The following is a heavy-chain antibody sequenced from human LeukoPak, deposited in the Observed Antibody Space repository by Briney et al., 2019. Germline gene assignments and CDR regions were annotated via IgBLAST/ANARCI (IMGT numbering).Heavy chain of an antibody. Sequence: PSETLSLTCTVSGGSISSGGYYWSWIRQPPGKGLEWIGYIYHSGSTYYNPSLKSRVTISVDRSKNQFSLKLSSVTAADTAVYYCARPNYDSSGFDAFDIWGQGTMVTVSS. CDR1: GGSISSGGYY. CDR3: ARPNYDSSGFDAFDI. D-gene: IGHD6-19*01. V-gene: IGHV4-30-2*01. J-gene: IGHJ3*02. CDR2: IYHSGST.